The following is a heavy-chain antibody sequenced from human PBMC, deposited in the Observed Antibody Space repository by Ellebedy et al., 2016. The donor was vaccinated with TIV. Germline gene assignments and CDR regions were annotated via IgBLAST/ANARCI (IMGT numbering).Heavy chain of an antibody. CDR3: ANMAWGNEDYSVDS. Sequence: GESLKISXAASGFLFNQYGMHWVRQAPGKGLEWVVVIANDGRNKYYGDSVKGRFTISRDNSKNTLYLQMNSLKVEDTAVYYCANMAWGNEDYSVDSWGQGTLVTVSS. CDR2: IANDGRNK. V-gene: IGHV3-30*18. D-gene: IGHD2-21*01. CDR1: GFLFNQYG. J-gene: IGHJ5*01.